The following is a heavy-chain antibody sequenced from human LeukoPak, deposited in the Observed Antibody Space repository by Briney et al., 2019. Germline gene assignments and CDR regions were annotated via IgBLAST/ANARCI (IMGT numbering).Heavy chain of an antibody. V-gene: IGHV4-34*01. D-gene: IGHD4-17*01. CDR2: INQSGNT. Sequence: PSETLSLTCVVYGGPFSGYYWSWIRPSPGKGLEWIGEINQSGNTNYNPYLKSRVTISIDTSKNQFSLKVTSVTAGDTAVYYCARARGWTSGDDYYYGMDVWGQGTTGTVSS. J-gene: IGHJ6*02. CDR1: GGPFSGYY. CDR3: ARARGWTSGDDYYYGMDV.